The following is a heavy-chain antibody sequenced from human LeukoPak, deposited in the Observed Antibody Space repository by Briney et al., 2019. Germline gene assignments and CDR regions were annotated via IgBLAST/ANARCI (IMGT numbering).Heavy chain of an antibody. J-gene: IGHJ6*02. CDR3: ARGRITMIVVVITTPASPAFHYGMDV. CDR1: GGTFSSYA. Sequence: SVKVSCKASGGTFSSYAISWVRQAPGQGLEWMGGVIPIVGTANYAQKFQGRVTITADESTSTAYMELSSLRSEDTAVYYCARGRITMIVVVITTPASPAFHYGMDVWGQGTTVTVSS. CDR2: VIPIVGTA. D-gene: IGHD3-22*01. V-gene: IGHV1-69*13.